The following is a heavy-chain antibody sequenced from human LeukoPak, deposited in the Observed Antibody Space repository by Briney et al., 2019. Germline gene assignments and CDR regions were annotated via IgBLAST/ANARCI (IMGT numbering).Heavy chain of an antibody. V-gene: IGHV3-33*01. CDR3: ARGFDSSGYYYNYFEY. Sequence: PGRSLRLSCAASGFTFSSYGMHRVRQAPGKGLEWVAVIWYDGSNKYYADSVKGRFTISRDNSKNTLYVQMNSLRVEDTAVYYCARGFDSSGYYYNYFEYWGQGTLVTVSS. CDR1: GFTFSSYG. D-gene: IGHD3-22*01. J-gene: IGHJ4*02. CDR2: IWYDGSNK.